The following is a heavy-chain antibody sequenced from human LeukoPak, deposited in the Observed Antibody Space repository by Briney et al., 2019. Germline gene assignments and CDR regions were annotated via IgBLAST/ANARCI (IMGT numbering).Heavy chain of an antibody. CDR3: AREAGYDTGGYPRDY. CDR1: GLTFSNYA. V-gene: IGHV3-33*01. J-gene: IGHJ4*02. Sequence: PGGSLRLSCAASGLTFSNYAMHWVRQAPGQGLECVALIWYDGSNEFYADSVKGRFTISRDNSKNTLYLQMNSLRAEDTAIYYCAREAGYDTGGYPRDYWGQGTLATVSS. CDR2: IWYDGSNE. D-gene: IGHD2-8*02.